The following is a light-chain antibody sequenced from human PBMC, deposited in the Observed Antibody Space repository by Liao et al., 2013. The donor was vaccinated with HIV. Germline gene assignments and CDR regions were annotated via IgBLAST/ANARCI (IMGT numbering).Light chain of an antibody. CDR3: QTWDSSNMI. J-gene: IGLJ2*01. V-gene: IGLV3-21*01. Sequence: SYVLTQPPSVSVAPGKTATITCGGNNIGSNSVHWYQQRPGQAPVLVIYYDNDRPSGIPERFSGSQSGNTATLTISGTQTLDEADYYCQTWDSSNMIFGGGTKLTVL. CDR2: YDN. CDR1: NIGSNS.